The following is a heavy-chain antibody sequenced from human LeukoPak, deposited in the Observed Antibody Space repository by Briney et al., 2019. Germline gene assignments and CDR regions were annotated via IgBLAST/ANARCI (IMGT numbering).Heavy chain of an antibody. CDR1: IDSFTNYY. CDR2: VNDSGGT. CDR3: ARAQGRQQWPKRTYPYYYYYMDV. V-gene: IGHV4-34*01. D-gene: IGHD6-19*01. J-gene: IGHJ6*03. Sequence: PSETLSLTCAVYIDSFTNYYWNWIRQTPGKGLEWIGEVNDSGGTNINPSLRSRVILSVDTSKNQFSLKLSSVTAADTAVYYCARAQGRQQWPKRTYPYYYYYMDVWGKGTTVTISS.